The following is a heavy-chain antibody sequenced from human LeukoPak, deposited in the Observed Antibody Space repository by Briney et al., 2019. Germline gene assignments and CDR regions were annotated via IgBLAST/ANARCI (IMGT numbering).Heavy chain of an antibody. V-gene: IGHV1-69*04. CDR1: GGTFSSYT. D-gene: IGHD6-13*01. CDR2: IIPILGIA. CDR3: ARDHRPLPPRSHSSSWDYTDY. Sequence: SVKVSCKASGGTFSSYTISWVRQAPGQGLEWMGRIIPILGIANYAQKFQGRVTITADKSTSTAYMELSSLRSEDTAVYYCARDHRPLPPRSHSSSWDYTDYWGQGTLVTVSS. J-gene: IGHJ4*02.